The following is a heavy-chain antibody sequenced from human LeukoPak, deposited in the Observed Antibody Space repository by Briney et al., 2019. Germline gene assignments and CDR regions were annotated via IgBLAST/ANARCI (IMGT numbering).Heavy chain of an antibody. D-gene: IGHD3-16*01. J-gene: IGHJ5*02. CDR2: ISNDGRST. V-gene: IGHV3-74*01. CDR3: VRGGSDYEYSGAS. Sequence: GGSLRLSCAASGFTFSSYWMHWIRQAPGKGLVCVSRISNDGRSTIYAHSVKGRFTISRDNGKNTVFLQMNSLRVEDTAVYYCVRGGSDYEYSGASWGQGTLVTVSS. CDR1: GFTFSSYW.